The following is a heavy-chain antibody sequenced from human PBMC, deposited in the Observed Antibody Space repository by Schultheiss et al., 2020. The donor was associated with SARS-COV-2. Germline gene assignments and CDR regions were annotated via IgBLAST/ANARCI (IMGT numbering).Heavy chain of an antibody. CDR2: IYYSGST. V-gene: IGHV4-39*01. CDR3: ARTSFKGDYVWGSYRSNWFDP. J-gene: IGHJ5*02. Sequence: SQTLSLTCSVSGGSISSTSYYWGWIRQPPGKGLEWIGNIYYSGSTYYNPSLKSRVTISVDTSKNQFSLKLSSVTAADTAVYYCARTSFKGDYVWGSYRSNWFDPWGQGTLVTVSS. CDR1: GGSISSTSYY. D-gene: IGHD3-16*02.